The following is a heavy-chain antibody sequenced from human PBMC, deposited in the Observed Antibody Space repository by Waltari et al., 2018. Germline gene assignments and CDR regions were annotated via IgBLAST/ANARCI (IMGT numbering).Heavy chain of an antibody. Sequence: QVQLVQSGAEVKKPGASVKVSCKASGYTFTGYYMHWVRQAPGQGLEWMGWINPNSGGTNYAQSLQGSVTMTRDTSISPAYLELRRLRSDDTAVYYCARALPALLYFDWFGGGKRGWAVWDDAFDIWGQGTMVTVSS. D-gene: IGHD3-9*01. CDR2: INPNSGGT. J-gene: IGHJ3*02. CDR3: ARALPALLYFDWFGGGKRGWAVWDDAFDI. V-gene: IGHV1-2*02. CDR1: GYTFTGYY.